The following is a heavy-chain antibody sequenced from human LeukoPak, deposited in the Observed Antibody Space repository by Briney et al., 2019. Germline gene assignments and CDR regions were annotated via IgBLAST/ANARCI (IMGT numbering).Heavy chain of an antibody. CDR3: AREYCSGGSCFPSGYGMDV. D-gene: IGHD2-15*01. Sequence: ASVKVSCKASGGTFSSYAISWVRQAPGQGLEWMGGIIPIFGTANYAQKFQGRVTITADESTSTAYMELSSLRSEDTAVYYCAREYCSGGSCFPSGYGMDVWGKGTTVTVSS. CDR2: IIPIFGTA. J-gene: IGHJ6*04. V-gene: IGHV1-69*13. CDR1: GGTFSSYA.